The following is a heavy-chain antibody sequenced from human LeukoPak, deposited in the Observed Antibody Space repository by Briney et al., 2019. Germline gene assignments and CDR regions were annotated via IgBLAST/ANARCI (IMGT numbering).Heavy chain of an antibody. CDR3: ALLAVASDFDY. D-gene: IGHD6-19*01. CDR1: GFMFRRFE. J-gene: IGHJ4*02. Sequence: PGGSLRLSCAASGFMFRRFEMYWVRQAPGKGLEWIAYISSGATTMYYADSVKGRFTISRDDAKNSLFLQMKSLRAEDTAVYYCALLAVASDFDYWGQGALVTVSS. V-gene: IGHV3-48*03. CDR2: ISSGATTM.